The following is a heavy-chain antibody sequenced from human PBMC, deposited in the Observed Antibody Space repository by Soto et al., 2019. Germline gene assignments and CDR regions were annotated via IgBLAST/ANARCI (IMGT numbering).Heavy chain of an antibody. CDR2: INHRGNT. Sequence: PSETLSLTCAVYGGSFSGYYWSWIRQPPGKGLEWIGEINHRGNTKYNPSLRSRVSISVDTSKNQFSLEVSSVTAADTAVYYCARVDDYWSQGTLVTVSS. V-gene: IGHV4-34*01. CDR3: ARVDDY. CDR1: GGSFSGYY. J-gene: IGHJ4*02.